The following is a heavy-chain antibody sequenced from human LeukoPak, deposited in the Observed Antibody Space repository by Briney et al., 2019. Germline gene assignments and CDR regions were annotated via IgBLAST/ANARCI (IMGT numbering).Heavy chain of an antibody. J-gene: IGHJ4*02. V-gene: IGHV4-39*01. D-gene: IGHD3/OR15-3a*01. CDR3: ARPVDSYFDY. CDR2: IYYSGST. CDR1: GGSISSSSYY. Sequence: SETLSLTCTVSGGSISSSSYYWGWIRQPPGKGLEWIGSIYYSGSTYYNPSLKSRVTISVDTSKNRFSLKLSSVTAADTAVYYCARPVDSYFDYWGQGTLVTVSS.